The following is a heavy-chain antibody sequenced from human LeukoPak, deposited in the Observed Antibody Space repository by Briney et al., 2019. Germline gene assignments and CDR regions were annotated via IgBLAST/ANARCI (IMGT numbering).Heavy chain of an antibody. CDR2: IWYDGSNK. CDR3: GIVAGSRGY. D-gene: IGHD6-19*01. J-gene: IGHJ4*02. Sequence: LEWVAVIWYDGSNKYYADSVKGRFTISRDNSKNTLYLQMNSLRAEDTAVYYCGIVAGSRGYWGQGTLVTVSS. V-gene: IGHV3-33*01.